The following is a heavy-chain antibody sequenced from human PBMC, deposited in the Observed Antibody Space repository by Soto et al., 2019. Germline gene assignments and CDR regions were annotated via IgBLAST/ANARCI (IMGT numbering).Heavy chain of an antibody. Sequence: ASVKVSCKASGGTFSSYAISWVRQAPGQGLEWMGGIIPIFGTANYAQKFQGRVTITADESTSTAYMELSSLRSEDTAVYYCARGFDYGSGSSGFFYYYYYGMDVWGQGTTVTVSS. CDR3: ARGFDYGSGSSGFFYYYYYGMDV. V-gene: IGHV1-69*13. CDR2: IIPIFGTA. D-gene: IGHD3-10*01. CDR1: GGTFSSYA. J-gene: IGHJ6*02.